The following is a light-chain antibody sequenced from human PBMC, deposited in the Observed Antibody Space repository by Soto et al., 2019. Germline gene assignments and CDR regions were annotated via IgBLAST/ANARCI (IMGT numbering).Light chain of an antibody. V-gene: IGKV1-27*01. CDR2: AAS. CDR1: RDIDNS. J-gene: IGKJ1*01. CDR3: QKYNKAPWI. Sequence: DIQVTQSPPSLSASVGDRVTITCRASRDIDNSLTWYQQVPGKAPKLLIYAASTLQSGVPSRFGGSGSGTSFILTITSLQPEDVATYYCQKYNKAPWIFGQGTKVEV.